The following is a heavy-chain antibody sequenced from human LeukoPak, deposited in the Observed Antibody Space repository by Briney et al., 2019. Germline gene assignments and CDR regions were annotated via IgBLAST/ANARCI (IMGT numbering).Heavy chain of an antibody. V-gene: IGHV3-33*06. Sequence: GGSLRLSCAASGFTFSTYGMHWVRQAPGKGLEWVALIWNDGSKKYYADSVKGRFTISRDNSNNTMYLQVNSLRAEDTAVYYCAKDLSLTAWGQGTLVTVSS. CDR2: IWNDGSKK. CDR3: AKDLSLTA. CDR1: GFTFSTYG. D-gene: IGHD1-14*01. J-gene: IGHJ5*02.